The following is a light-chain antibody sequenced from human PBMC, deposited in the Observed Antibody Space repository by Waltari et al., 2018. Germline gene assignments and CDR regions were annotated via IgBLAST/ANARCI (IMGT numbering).Light chain of an antibody. Sequence: SYELTQSPSVSVSPGQTATITCSGDALPKKYAYWYRQRSGQAPVLVIYDDFKRPSGIPERFSGSNSGAMATLTISGAQVEDEGDYYCYSIYSSGNLGVFGGGTKLTVL. CDR2: DDF. CDR3: YSIYSSGNLGV. V-gene: IGLV3-10*01. J-gene: IGLJ3*02. CDR1: ALPKKY.